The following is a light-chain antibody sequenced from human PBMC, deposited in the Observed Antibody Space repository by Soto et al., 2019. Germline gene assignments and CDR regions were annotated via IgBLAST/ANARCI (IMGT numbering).Light chain of an antibody. J-gene: IGLJ1*01. Sequence: QSVLTQPPSVSGAPGQTVTISCTGSSSNIGAPYDVHWYQHLPGTAPKLLIYGGNNRPSGVPDRFSGSKSGTSATLGIAGLQTGDEADYYCGTWDSSLRGVFGTGTKVTVL. V-gene: IGLV1-40*01. CDR3: GTWDSSLRGV. CDR1: SSNIGAPYD. CDR2: GGN.